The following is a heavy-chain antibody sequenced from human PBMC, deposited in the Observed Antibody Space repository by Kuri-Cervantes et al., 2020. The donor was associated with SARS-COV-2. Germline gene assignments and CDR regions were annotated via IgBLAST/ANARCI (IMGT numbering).Heavy chain of an antibody. J-gene: IGHJ4*02. CDR2: ISYDGSNK. CDR1: AFTLSSYA. D-gene: IGHD2-21*01. V-gene: IGHV3-30-3*01. CDR3: ARDRVGVHDY. Sequence: GESLKISCAASAFTLSSYAMHWVRQAPGKELEWVVIISYDGSNKYYADSVKGRFTISRDNSKNTLYLQMNSLRAEDTAVYYCARDRVGVHDYWGQGTLVTVSS.